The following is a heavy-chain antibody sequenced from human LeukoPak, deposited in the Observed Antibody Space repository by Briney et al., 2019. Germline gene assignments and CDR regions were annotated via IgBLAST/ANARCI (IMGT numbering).Heavy chain of an antibody. CDR3: ARAPRGYSYGYVDY. Sequence: GGSLRLSCAASGFTVSSGYMSWVRRAPGKGLEWVSVLYSSGDTYYADSVKGRFTISRDNSKNAVYLQMNSLRAEDTAVYYCARAPRGYSYGYVDYWGQGTLVTVSS. J-gene: IGHJ4*02. D-gene: IGHD5-18*01. CDR1: GFTVSSGY. V-gene: IGHV3-53*01. CDR2: LYSSGDT.